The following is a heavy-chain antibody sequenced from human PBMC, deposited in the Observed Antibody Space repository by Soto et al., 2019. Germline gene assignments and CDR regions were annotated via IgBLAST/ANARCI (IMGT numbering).Heavy chain of an antibody. CDR1: GGSFSGYY. D-gene: IGHD2-15*01. CDR2: INHSGST. V-gene: IGHV4-34*01. J-gene: IGHJ5*02. CDR3: ARGHALIVVVVAATNWFDP. Sequence: ASETLSLTCAVYGGSFSGYYWSWIRQPPGKGLEWIGEINHSGSTNYNPSLKSRVTISVDTSKNQFSLKLSSVTAADTAVYYCARGHALIVVVVAATNWFDPWGQGTLVTVSS.